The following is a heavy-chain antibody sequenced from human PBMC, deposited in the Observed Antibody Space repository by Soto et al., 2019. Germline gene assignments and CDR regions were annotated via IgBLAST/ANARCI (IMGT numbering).Heavy chain of an antibody. CDR2: INIDGSTT. J-gene: IGHJ5*02. CDR1: GFTFSSYW. Sequence: PGGSLRLSCAASGFTFSSYWMHWVRQAPGKGLVWVSRINIDGSTTLYAASVKGRYTISRDNANNTLYLQMNSLRSEYTAVYYCARSNWFDPWGQGTLVTVSS. V-gene: IGHV3-74*01. CDR3: ARSNWFDP.